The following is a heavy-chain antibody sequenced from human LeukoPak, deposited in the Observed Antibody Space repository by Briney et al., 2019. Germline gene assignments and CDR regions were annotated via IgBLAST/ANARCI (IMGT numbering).Heavy chain of an antibody. J-gene: IGHJ4*02. V-gene: IGHV4-34*01. CDR1: GGSFSGYY. CDR3: GRSPATRADY. CDR2: INHSGSP. Sequence: SEPLSLTCAVCGGSFSGYYWSWIRQPPGKGLEWIGEINHSGSPNYNPSLKSRVTISVDTSKNQFSLKLSSVTAADTAVYYCGRSPATRADYWGQGTLVTVSS.